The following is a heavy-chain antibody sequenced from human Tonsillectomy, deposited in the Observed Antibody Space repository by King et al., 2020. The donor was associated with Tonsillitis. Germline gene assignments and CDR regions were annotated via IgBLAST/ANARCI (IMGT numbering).Heavy chain of an antibody. Sequence: EVQLVESGGGLVQPGRSLRLSCAASGFTFDDYAMHWVRQAPGKGLEWVSGISWNSDTIGYADSVKGRFTISRDNAKNSLYLQMNSMRAEDTALYYCAKGLRGVTIDGWFDTWGQGTLVTVSS. J-gene: IGHJ5*02. CDR2: ISWNSDTI. V-gene: IGHV3-9*01. CDR1: GFTFDDYA. CDR3: AKGLRGVTIDGWFDT. D-gene: IGHD4-11*01.